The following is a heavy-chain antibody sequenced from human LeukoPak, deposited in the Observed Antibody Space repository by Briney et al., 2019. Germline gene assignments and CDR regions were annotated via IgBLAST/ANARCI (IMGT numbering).Heavy chain of an antibody. Sequence: ASVKVSCKASGYTFTSYYMHWVRQAPGQGLEWMGIFNPSGGSTSYAQKFQGRVTMTRDTSTSTVYMELSSLRSEDTAVYYCARNAKDSSGYYYLNRNWFDPWGQGTLVTVSS. J-gene: IGHJ5*02. D-gene: IGHD3-22*01. CDR3: ARNAKDSSGYYYLNRNWFDP. CDR1: GYTFTSYY. V-gene: IGHV1-46*01. CDR2: FNPSGGST.